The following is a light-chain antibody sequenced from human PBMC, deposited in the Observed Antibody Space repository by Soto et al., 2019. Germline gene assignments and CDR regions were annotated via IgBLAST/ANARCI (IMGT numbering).Light chain of an antibody. J-gene: IGKJ4*01. CDR1: QSILYNSNNKHY. V-gene: IGKV4-1*01. Sequence: DIVMTQSPDSLAVSLGERATINCKPSQSILYNSNNKHYLAWYQHKPGQPPRLLIYWASTRESGVPDRFSGSGSGRDFTLTISSLQPEGVAVYYCQQYYSTPLTFGGGTKVGIK. CDR2: WAS. CDR3: QQYYSTPLT.